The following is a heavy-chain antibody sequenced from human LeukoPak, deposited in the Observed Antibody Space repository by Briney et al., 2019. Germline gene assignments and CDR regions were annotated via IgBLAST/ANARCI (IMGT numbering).Heavy chain of an antibody. V-gene: IGHV4-61*02. Sequence: SETLSLTCTVSGGSISSSSYYWSWIRQPAGKGLEWIGRIYTSGTTNYNPSLKSRVAISVDTSKNQFSLKLSSVTAADTAVYYCAREGALVGAKYYFDYWGQGTLVTVSS. CDR3: AREGALVGAKYYFDY. D-gene: IGHD1-26*01. CDR2: IYTSGTT. J-gene: IGHJ4*02. CDR1: GGSISSSSYY.